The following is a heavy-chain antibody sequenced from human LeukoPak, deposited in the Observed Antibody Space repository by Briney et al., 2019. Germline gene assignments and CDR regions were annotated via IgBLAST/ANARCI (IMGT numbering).Heavy chain of an antibody. J-gene: IGHJ6*03. CDR2: IYYSGST. CDR3: ARGGYDILTGYHYYYYMDV. D-gene: IGHD3-9*01. CDR1: GGSISSYY. V-gene: IGHV4-59*01. Sequence: SETLSLTCTVSGGSISSYYWSWIRQPPGKGLEWIGYIYYSGSTSYNPSLKSRVTISVDTSKNQFSLKLSSVTAADTAVYYCARGGYDILTGYHYYYYMDVWGKGTTVTISS.